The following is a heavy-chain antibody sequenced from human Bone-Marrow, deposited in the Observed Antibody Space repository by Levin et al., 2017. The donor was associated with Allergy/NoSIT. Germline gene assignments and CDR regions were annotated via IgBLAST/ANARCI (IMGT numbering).Heavy chain of an antibody. CDR2: ISGSGGST. J-gene: IGHJ1*01. V-gene: IGHV3-23*01. D-gene: IGHD3-22*01. Sequence: GGSLRLSCAASGFTFSSYAMSWVRQAPGKGLEWVSAISGSGGSTYYADSVKGWFTISRDNSKNTLYLQMNSLRAEDTAVTYGAKDRHYDSSGYYWYFQHWGQGTLVTVSS. CDR1: GFTFSSYA. CDR3: AKDRHYDSSGYYWYFQH.